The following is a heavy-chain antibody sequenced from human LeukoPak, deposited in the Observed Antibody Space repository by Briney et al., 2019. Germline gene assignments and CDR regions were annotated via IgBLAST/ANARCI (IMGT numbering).Heavy chain of an antibody. Sequence: ETLSLTCTVSGDSISSSSHYWGWIRQAPGKGLEWVANIKQDGSETYYVDSVKGRFTISRDNAKHSLYLQMNSLRAEDTAVYYCAREYCSGGSCYKGGIDYWGQGTLVTVSS. CDR1: GDSISSSSHY. CDR3: AREYCSGGSCYKGGIDY. D-gene: IGHD2-15*01. V-gene: IGHV3-7*03. CDR2: IKQDGSET. J-gene: IGHJ4*02.